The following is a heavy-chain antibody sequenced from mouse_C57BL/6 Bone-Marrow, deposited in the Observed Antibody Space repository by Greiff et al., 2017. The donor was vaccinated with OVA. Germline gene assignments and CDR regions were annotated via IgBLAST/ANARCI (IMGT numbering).Heavy chain of an antibody. J-gene: IGHJ4*01. CDR2: IYPGSGRT. Sequence: VQLQQSGAELVKPGASVKMSCKASGYTFTSYWITWVKQRPGQGLEWIGDIYPGSGRTNYNEKFKSKATLTVDPSSSTAYMQVSRLTSGDSAVYYGAKSGITTVEGDFAMDYWGQGTSVTVSA. CDR1: GYTFTSYW. CDR3: AKSGITTVEGDFAMDY. V-gene: IGHV1-55*01. D-gene: IGHD1-1*01.